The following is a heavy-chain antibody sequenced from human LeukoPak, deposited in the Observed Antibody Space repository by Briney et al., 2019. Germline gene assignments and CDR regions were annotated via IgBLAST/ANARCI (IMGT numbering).Heavy chain of an antibody. J-gene: IGHJ4*02. CDR1: GGSISSYY. CDR3: AGDGITMVRGGRFDY. Sequence: SETLSLTCTVSGGSISSYYWSWIRQPPGKGLEWIGEINHSGSTNYNPSLKSRVTISVDTSKNQFSLKLSSVTAADTAVYYCAGDGITMVRGGRFDYWGQGTLVTVSS. CDR2: INHSGST. V-gene: IGHV4-34*01. D-gene: IGHD3-10*01.